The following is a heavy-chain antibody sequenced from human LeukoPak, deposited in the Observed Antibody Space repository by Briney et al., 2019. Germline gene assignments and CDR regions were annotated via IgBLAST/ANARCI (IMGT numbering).Heavy chain of an antibody. CDR3: ARGPFVVIAY. J-gene: IGHJ4*02. CDR1: GFTFSSYW. D-gene: IGHD2-21*01. CDR2: IKQDGSEK. V-gene: IGHV3-7*01. Sequence: GGSLRLSCAASGFTFSSYWMSWVRQAPGKGLEWVANIKQDGSEKYYVDSVKGRFTISRDNTKNSLYLQMNSLRVEDTSVYYCARGPFVVIAYWGQGTLVTVSS.